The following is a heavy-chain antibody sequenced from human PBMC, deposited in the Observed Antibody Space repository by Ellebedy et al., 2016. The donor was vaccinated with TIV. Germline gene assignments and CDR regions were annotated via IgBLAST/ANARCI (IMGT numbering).Heavy chain of an antibody. Sequence: PGGSLRLSCAASGFTFSSYEMNWVRQAPGKGLEWVSYISSSGSTIYYADSVKGRFTISRDNAKNSLYLQMNSLRAEDTAVYYCARDLAVIRRPTAALNDYWGQGTLVTVSS. D-gene: IGHD3-22*01. CDR2: ISSSGSTI. CDR1: GFTFSSYE. CDR3: ARDLAVIRRPTAALNDY. J-gene: IGHJ4*02. V-gene: IGHV3-48*03.